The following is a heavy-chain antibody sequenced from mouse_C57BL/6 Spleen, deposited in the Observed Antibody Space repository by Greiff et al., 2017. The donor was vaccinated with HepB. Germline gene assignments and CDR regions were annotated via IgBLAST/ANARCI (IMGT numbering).Heavy chain of an antibody. V-gene: IGHV1-64*01. CDR3: ARARVTTGYAMDY. J-gene: IGHJ4*01. Sequence: VQLQQPGAELVKPGASVKLSCKASGYTFTSYWMHWVKQRPGQGLEWIGMIHPNSGSTNYNEKFKSKATLTVDKSSSTAYMQLSSLTSEDSAVYYCARARVTTGYAMDYWGQGTSVTVSS. CDR2: IHPNSGST. CDR1: GYTFTSYW. D-gene: IGHD2-2*01.